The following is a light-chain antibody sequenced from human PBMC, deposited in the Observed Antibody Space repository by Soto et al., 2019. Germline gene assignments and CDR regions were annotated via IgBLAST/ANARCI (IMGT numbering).Light chain of an antibody. CDR2: DVY. J-gene: IGLJ1*01. CDR3: VSYTSRSTYV. Sequence: QSVLTQPASLSGSPGQSITISCTGTSSDVGGYIWVSWYQHQAGKAPKLVIYDVYQRHSGVSSRFSGSKSGNTAFLTISGLQTEDEADYYCVSYTSRSTYVFGRGTKVTVL. V-gene: IGLV2-14*01. CDR1: SSDVGGYIW.